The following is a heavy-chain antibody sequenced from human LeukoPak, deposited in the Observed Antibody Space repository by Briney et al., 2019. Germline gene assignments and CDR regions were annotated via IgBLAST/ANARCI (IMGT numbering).Heavy chain of an antibody. J-gene: IGHJ6*02. Sequence: PGGSLRLSCAASGFTLSSSSMNWVRQAPGKGLEWVSYISSTSTTLYYADSVRGRFTISRDNAKNSLYLQMNSLRAEDTAVYYCARLEEDYDILTGYYHRPDYGMDVWGQGTTVTVSS. D-gene: IGHD3-9*01. V-gene: IGHV3-48*01. CDR3: ARLEEDYDILTGYYHRPDYGMDV. CDR1: GFTLSSSS. CDR2: ISSTSTTL.